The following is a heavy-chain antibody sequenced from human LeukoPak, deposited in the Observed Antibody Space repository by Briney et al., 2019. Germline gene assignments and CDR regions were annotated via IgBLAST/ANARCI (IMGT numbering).Heavy chain of an antibody. CDR1: GFTFSDHY. CDR2: IYSGGIT. Sequence: PGGSDRLSCAASGFTFSDHYMTWVRQAPGKGLEWVSLIYSGGITYYADSVKGRFTISRDNSMNTVYLQMNSLRAEDTALYYCARVGLCSSGTCTVGLDVWGQGTTV. D-gene: IGHD3-10*02. CDR3: ARVGLCSSGTCTVGLDV. V-gene: IGHV3-66*01. J-gene: IGHJ6*02.